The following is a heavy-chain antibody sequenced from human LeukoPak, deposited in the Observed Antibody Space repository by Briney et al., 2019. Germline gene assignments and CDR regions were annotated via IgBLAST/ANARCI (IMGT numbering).Heavy chain of an antibody. V-gene: IGHV3-74*01. Sequence: GGSLRLSCAASGFTFSSSWMHWVRQAPGKGLVWVSLISGDGGSTYYADSMKGRFTVSRDNAKNSLYLQMNSLRAEDTAVYHCARDATTVTTNYYYGMDVWGQGTTVTVSS. D-gene: IGHD4-17*01. CDR1: GFTFSSSW. CDR3: ARDATTVTTNYYYGMDV. J-gene: IGHJ6*02. CDR2: ISGDGGST.